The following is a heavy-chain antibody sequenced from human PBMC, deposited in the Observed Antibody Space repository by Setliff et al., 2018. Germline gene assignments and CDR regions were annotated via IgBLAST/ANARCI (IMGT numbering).Heavy chain of an antibody. CDR2: IYTSGST. V-gene: IGHV4-61*02. J-gene: IGHJ3*02. CDR1: GGSISSGSYY. D-gene: IGHD3-22*01. CDR3: ARGKIRITMIVVPTGGAFDI. Sequence: SETLSLTCTVSGGSISSGSYYWSWIRQPAGKGLEWIGRIYTSGSTNYNPSLKSRVTISVDRSKNQFSLKLSSVTAADTAVYYCARGKIRITMIVVPTGGAFDIWGQGTMVTVSS.